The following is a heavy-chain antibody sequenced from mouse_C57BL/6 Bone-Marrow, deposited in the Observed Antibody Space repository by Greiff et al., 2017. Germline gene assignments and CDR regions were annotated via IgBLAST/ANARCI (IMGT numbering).Heavy chain of an antibody. V-gene: IGHV1-64*01. D-gene: IGHD1-1*01. CDR3: GRRDYGSSYGAMDY. J-gene: IGHJ4*01. CDR1: GYTFTSYW. CDR2: IHPNSGST. Sequence: QVQLQQPGAELVKPGASVTLSCKASGYTFTSYWMHWVKQRPGQGLEWIGMIHPNSGSTKSNEKFKSKAKLTVDKPSSTAYMQLSSLTSEDSAVDYCGRRDYGSSYGAMDYWGQGTSGTVAS.